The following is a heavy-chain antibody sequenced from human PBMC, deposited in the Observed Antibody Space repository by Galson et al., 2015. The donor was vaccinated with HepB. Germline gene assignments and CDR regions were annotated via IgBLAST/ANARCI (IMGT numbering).Heavy chain of an antibody. D-gene: IGHD3-22*01. CDR3: ARRRIPYYYDSSGYEDAFDI. J-gene: IGHJ3*02. CDR1: GFTFSSYW. Sequence: SLRLSCAASGFTFSSYWMHWVRQAPGKGLVWVSRINSDGSITSYADSVKGRFTISRDNAKNTLYLQMDSLRAEDTAVYYCARRRIPYYYDSSGYEDAFDIWGQGTMVTVSS. V-gene: IGHV3-74*01. CDR2: INSDGSIT.